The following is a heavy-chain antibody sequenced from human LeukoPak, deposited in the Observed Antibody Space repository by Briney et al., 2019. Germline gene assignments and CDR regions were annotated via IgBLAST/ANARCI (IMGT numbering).Heavy chain of an antibody. Sequence: LETLSLTCTVSGGSISGHFWTWIRQSPAKGLEWIGYIHYSGSPNYNPSLTSRVTMSVDTSKNQFSLRLNSVTAADTAVYYCARRSSSSGAYYYYMDVWGTGTLVTVSS. J-gene: IGHJ6*03. CDR3: ARRSSSSGAYYYYMDV. CDR1: GGSISGHF. V-gene: IGHV4-59*11. D-gene: IGHD1-26*01. CDR2: IHYSGSP.